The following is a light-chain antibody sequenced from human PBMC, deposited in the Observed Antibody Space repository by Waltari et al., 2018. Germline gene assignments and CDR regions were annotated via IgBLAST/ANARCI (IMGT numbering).Light chain of an antibody. V-gene: IGLV1-51*01. CDR2: DNN. J-gene: IGLJ1*01. CDR1: NYNIGNHF. CDR3: GAWDSSLSAFV. Sequence: QSVLTQPPSVSAAPRQTVTISCSGRNYNIGNHFVSWYQQVPGTAPQLLIYDNNKRPSGVPDRFSGSKSGTSATLGITGLQTGDEADYYCGAWDSSLSAFVFGTGTKVTVL.